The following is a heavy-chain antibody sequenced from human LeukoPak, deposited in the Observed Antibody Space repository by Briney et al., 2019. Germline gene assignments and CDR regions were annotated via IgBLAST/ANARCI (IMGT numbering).Heavy chain of an antibody. CDR1: GGSISSGSYY. D-gene: IGHD6-13*01. CDR2: IYSSGST. Sequence: PSETLSLTCTVSGGSISSGSYYWSWIRQPAGKGLEGIVRIYSSGSTNYNPSLKSRVTISVYTSKNQFSMKLSSVTAADTAVYYCARALVRSSSYYYYYYMDVWGKGTTVTVSS. V-gene: IGHV4-61*02. CDR3: ARALVRSSSYYYYYYMDV. J-gene: IGHJ6*03.